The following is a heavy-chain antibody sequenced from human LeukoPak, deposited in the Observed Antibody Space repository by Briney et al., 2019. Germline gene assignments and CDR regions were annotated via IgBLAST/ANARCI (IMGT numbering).Heavy chain of an antibody. Sequence: PGGSLRLSCAASGFTFSSYWMHWVRQAPGKGLVWVSRIKSDGSSTTYADSVKGRFTISRDNAKNTLYLQMNSPRAEDSAVYYCARGYGDWFDPWGQGTLVTVSS. D-gene: IGHD4-17*01. CDR2: IKSDGSST. CDR3: ARGYGDWFDP. CDR1: GFTFSSYW. V-gene: IGHV3-74*01. J-gene: IGHJ5*02.